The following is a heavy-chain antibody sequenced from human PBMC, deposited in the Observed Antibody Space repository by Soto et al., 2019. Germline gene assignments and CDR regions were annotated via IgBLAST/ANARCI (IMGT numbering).Heavy chain of an antibody. CDR3: AREHFPSTYDCFDY. Sequence: QVQLVQSGAEMKKPGASVKVSCKASGYTFTTYGISWVRQAPGQGLEWMGWISAYNGNTHYAQKLQGRVTMTTDTSTRTAYVELRSLRSDDTAVYYCAREHFPSTYDCFDYWGQGTLVTVSS. CDR2: ISAYNGNT. J-gene: IGHJ4*02. V-gene: IGHV1-18*04. D-gene: IGHD3-3*02. CDR1: GYTFTTYG.